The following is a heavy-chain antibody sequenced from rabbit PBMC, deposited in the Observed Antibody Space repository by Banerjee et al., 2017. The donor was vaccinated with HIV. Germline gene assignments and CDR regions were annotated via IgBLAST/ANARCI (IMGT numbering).Heavy chain of an antibody. CDR1: GFSFSNKAV. J-gene: IGHJ6*01. Sequence: QEQLVESGGGLVKPEGSLKLSCKASGFSFSNKAVMCWVRQAPGKGLEWIACINAVTGKAVYANWAKGRFTCSKTSSTTVTLQMPSLTVADTATYFCARDTGSSFSSYGMDLWGQGTLVTVS. D-gene: IGHD8-1*01. V-gene: IGHV1S45*01. CDR3: ARDTGSSFSSYGMDL. CDR2: INAVTGKA.